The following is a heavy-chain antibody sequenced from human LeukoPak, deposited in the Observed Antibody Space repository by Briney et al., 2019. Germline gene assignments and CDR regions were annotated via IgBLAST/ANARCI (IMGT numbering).Heavy chain of an antibody. J-gene: IGHJ5*02. V-gene: IGHV3-23*01. CDR2: IGGSGGST. CDR3: ASGGDSGSYCLKA. CDR1: GFTFSSYA. D-gene: IGHD1-26*01. Sequence: PGGSLRLSCAASGFTFSSYAMSWVRQAPGKGLEWVSAIGGSGGSTYYADSVKGRFTISRDNSKNTLYLQMNSLRAEDTAVYYCASGGDSGSYCLKAWGQGTLVTVSS.